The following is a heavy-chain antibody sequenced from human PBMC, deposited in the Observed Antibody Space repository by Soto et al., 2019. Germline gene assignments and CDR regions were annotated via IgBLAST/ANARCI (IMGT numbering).Heavy chain of an antibody. CDR3: ARRNSGGNLLDP. CDR1: GGSVSSGTYY. J-gene: IGHJ5*02. CDR2: IYNSGST. V-gene: IGHV4-61*01. Sequence: QVQLQESGPGLVKPSETLSLTCIVSGGSVSSGTYYWTWLRQPPGKGLGWIGYIYNSGSTNYNPSLKSRVTISADTPTNQFSPKLNAVTAADTAVYYCARRNSGGNLLDPWGEGTLVTVSS. D-gene: IGHD2-15*01.